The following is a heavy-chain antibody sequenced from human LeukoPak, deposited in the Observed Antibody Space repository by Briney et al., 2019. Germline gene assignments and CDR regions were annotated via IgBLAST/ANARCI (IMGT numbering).Heavy chain of an antibody. CDR1: GYTFTGYY. Sequence: ASVKVSCKASGYTFTGYYMHWVRQAPGQGLEWMGWINPNSGGTNYAQKFQGRVTMTRDTSISTAYMELSSLRSDDTAVYYCARAMVRGLSNPFDYWGQGTLVTVSS. V-gene: IGHV1-2*02. CDR3: ARAMVRGLSNPFDY. CDR2: INPNSGGT. J-gene: IGHJ4*02. D-gene: IGHD3-10*01.